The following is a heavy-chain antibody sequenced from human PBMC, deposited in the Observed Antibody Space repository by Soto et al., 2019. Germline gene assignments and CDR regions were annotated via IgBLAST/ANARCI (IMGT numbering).Heavy chain of an antibody. Sequence: ASVKVSCKASGYTFTASGISWVRQAPGQGLEWMGWTSIYNGHTEYSPKFLGRVVMTTDTSADTAYLELKSLRPDDAALYYFARWDDYGASDQYHFDQWGQGTLVTVSS. V-gene: IGHV1-18*01. D-gene: IGHD4-17*01. CDR3: ARWDDYGASDQYHFDQ. J-gene: IGHJ4*02. CDR1: GYTFTASG. CDR2: TSIYNGHT.